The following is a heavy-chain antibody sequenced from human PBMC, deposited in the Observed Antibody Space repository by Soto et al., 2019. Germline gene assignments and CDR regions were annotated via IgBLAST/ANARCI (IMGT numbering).Heavy chain of an antibody. CDR3: AGEGYNWNYKGDY. CDR1: GFTFSSYS. V-gene: IGHV3-21*01. Sequence: EVQLVESGGGLVKPGGSLRLSCAASGFTFSSYSMNWVRQAPGKGLEWVSSISSSSSYIYYADSVKGRFTISSDNAKNSLYLQMNSLRAEDTAVYYCAGEGYNWNYKGDYWGQGTLVTVSS. J-gene: IGHJ4*02. CDR2: ISSSSSYI. D-gene: IGHD1-7*01.